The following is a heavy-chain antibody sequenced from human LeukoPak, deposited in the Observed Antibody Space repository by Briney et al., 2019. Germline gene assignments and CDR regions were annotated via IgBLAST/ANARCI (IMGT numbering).Heavy chain of an antibody. CDR1: GGSISSYY. Sequence: PSETLSLTCTVSGGSISSYYWSWIRQPPGKGLEWIGYIYYSGSTNYNPSLKSRVTISVDTSKNQFSLKLSSVTAADTAVYYCARYCGGDCYSQYYFDYWGQGTLVTVSS. D-gene: IGHD2-21*01. CDR3: ARYCGGDCYSQYYFDY. CDR2: IYYSGST. J-gene: IGHJ4*02. V-gene: IGHV4-59*01.